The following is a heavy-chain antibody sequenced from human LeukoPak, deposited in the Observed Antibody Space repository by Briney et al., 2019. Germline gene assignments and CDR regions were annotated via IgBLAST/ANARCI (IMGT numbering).Heavy chain of an antibody. J-gene: IGHJ5*02. CDR3: ARGRRVPAAIGNWFDP. CDR2: IKQGGSET. D-gene: IGHD2-2*01. Sequence: GGSLRLSCAASGFTFSSYWMTWVRQAPGKGLEWVANIKQGGSETYYVDSVKGRFTISRDNAKNSLYLQMNSLRAEDTAVYYCARGRRVPAAIGNWFDPWGQGTLVTVSS. CDR1: GFTFSSYW. V-gene: IGHV3-7*01.